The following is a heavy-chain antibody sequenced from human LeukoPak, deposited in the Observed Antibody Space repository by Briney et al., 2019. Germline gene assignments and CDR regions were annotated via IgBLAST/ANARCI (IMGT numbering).Heavy chain of an antibody. V-gene: IGHV1-2*02. J-gene: IGHJ6*02. Sequence: ASVKVSCKASGYTFTGYYMHWVRQAPGQGLEWMGWINPNSGGTNYAQKFQGRVTMTRDTSISTAYMELSRLRSDDTAVYYCARELRTYYYYYYGMDVWGQGTTVTVSS. D-gene: IGHD3-3*01. CDR3: ARELRTYYYYYYGMDV. CDR1: GYTFTGYY. CDR2: INPNSGGT.